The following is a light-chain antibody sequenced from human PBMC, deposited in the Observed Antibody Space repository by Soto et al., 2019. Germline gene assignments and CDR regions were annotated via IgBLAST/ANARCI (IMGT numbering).Light chain of an antibody. Sequence: AIQMTQSPSSLSASVGDRVTITCRASQGIRNDLGWYQQKPGKAPKLLIYAASSLQSGVPSRFSGSGSGTDFTLSISSLQADDFASYYCQHYMSYPWTFGRGTKVDIK. J-gene: IGKJ1*01. V-gene: IGKV1-6*01. CDR1: QGIRND. CDR3: QHYMSYPWT. CDR2: AAS.